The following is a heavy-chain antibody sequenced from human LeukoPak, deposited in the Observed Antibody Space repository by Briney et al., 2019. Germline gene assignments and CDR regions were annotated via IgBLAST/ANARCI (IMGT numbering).Heavy chain of an antibody. V-gene: IGHV1-69*06. CDR3: ARDGGYCSGGSCRGYLDY. CDR2: IIPIFGTA. J-gene: IGHJ4*02. Sequence: GASVKVSCKASGGTFSSYAISWVRQAPGQGLEWMGGIIPIFGTANYAQKFQGRVTITADKSTSTAYMELSSLRSEDTAVYYCARDGGYCSGGSCRGYLDYWGQGTLVTVSS. CDR1: GGTFSSYA. D-gene: IGHD2-15*01.